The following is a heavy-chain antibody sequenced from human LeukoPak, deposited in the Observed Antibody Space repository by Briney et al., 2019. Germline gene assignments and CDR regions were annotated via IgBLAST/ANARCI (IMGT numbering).Heavy chain of an antibody. J-gene: IGHJ4*02. CDR3: ASGSSLFDY. CDR1: GGSISSGSYY. D-gene: IGHD1-26*01. CDR2: IYTSGST. V-gene: IGHV4-61*02. Sequence: SETLSLTCTVSGGSISSGSYYWSWIRQPAGKGLEWIGRIYTSGSTNYNPSLKSRVTISVDTSKNQFSLKLSSVTAADTAVYYCASGSSLFDYWGQGTLVTVSS.